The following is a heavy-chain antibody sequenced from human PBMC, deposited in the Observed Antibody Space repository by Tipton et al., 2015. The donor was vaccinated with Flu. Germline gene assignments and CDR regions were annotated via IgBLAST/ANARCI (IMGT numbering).Heavy chain of an antibody. CDR1: GFTFSSYS. V-gene: IGHV3-21*01. CDR2: ISSSSSYI. CDR3: ARDRRYYDSSGYPEYFQH. D-gene: IGHD3-22*01. J-gene: IGHJ1*01. Sequence: GSLRLSCAASGFTFSSYSMNWVRQAPGKGLEWVSSISSSSSYIYYADSVKGRFTISRDNAKNSLYLQMNSLRAEDTAVYYCARDRRYYDSSGYPEYFQHWGQGTLVTVSS.